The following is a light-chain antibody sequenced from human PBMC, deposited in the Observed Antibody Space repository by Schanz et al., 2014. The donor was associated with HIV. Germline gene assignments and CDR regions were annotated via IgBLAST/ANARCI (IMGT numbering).Light chain of an antibody. CDR3: QQLNNFFT. CDR1: QSISIY. CDR2: AAS. Sequence: DIQMTQSPSSLSASVGDRVTITCRASQSISIYLNWYQQKPGKAPKLLISAASSLQSGVPSRFSGSGSGTDFTLTISSLQPEDFATYYCQQLNNFFTFGGGTRVEV. V-gene: IGKV1-39*01. J-gene: IGKJ4*01.